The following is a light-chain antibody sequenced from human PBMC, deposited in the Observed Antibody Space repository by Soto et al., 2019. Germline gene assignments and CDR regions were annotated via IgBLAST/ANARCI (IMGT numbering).Light chain of an antibody. J-gene: IGKJ2*01. CDR3: QQHNSFPRS. CDR2: AAS. V-gene: IGKV1-8*01. Sequence: AIRMTQSPSSLSASTGDRVTISCRASQGISSYLAWYQKKPGKAPKLLIYAASTLQGGVPSRFSGSGSGTEFTLTISSLQPEDYATYYCQQHNSFPRSFGQGTKVDIK. CDR1: QGISSY.